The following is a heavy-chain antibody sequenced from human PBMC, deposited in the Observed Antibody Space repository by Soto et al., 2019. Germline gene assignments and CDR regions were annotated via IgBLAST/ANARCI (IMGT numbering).Heavy chain of an antibody. CDR1: GGSITSITNHY. D-gene: IGHD1-7*01. Sequence: PSETLSLTCTVSGGSITSITNHYCSWIRQPPGKGLEWIGYISYSGHTSYNPSLKSRVILSVDTSKNQVSLNLASVTAADTAVYYCATQGFGTLHGLVDVWGQGTTVTV. V-gene: IGHV4-59*08. J-gene: IGHJ6*02. CDR2: ISYSGHT. CDR3: ATQGFGTLHGLVDV.